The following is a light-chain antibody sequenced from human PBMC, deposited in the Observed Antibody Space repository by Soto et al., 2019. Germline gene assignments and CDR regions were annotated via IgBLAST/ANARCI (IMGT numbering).Light chain of an antibody. J-gene: IGLJ7*01. Sequence: QSALTQPASVSGSPGQSITISCTGTSSDVGLYNYVSWYQQHPGKAPKLLIYDVSDRPSGVSNRFSGSKSGSTASLTISGLQAEDEGDYYCCLYLGGTSVFGGGTQLTVL. CDR2: DVS. CDR1: SSDVGLYNY. V-gene: IGLV2-14*03. CDR3: CLYLGGTSV.